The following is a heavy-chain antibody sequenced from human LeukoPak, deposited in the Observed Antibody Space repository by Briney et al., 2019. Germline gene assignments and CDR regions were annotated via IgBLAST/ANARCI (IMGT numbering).Heavy chain of an antibody. CDR2: ISSTGGTT. Sequence: PGGSLRLSCAASGITFSSYGMSWVRQAPGKGLEWVSSISSTGGTTYYADSVKGRFTISRDNSKNTLYLQMNSLRVEDTAVHYCAKGRWFGEPPDYWGQGTLVTVSS. CDR1: GITFSSYG. V-gene: IGHV3-23*01. D-gene: IGHD3-10*01. CDR3: AKGRWFGEPPDY. J-gene: IGHJ4*02.